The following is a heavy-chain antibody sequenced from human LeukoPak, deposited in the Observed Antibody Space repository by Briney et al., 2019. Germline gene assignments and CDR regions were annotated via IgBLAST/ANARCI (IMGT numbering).Heavy chain of an antibody. CDR3: ARLRYGSWIPFDY. D-gene: IGHD6-13*01. V-gene: IGHV1-2*02. CDR1: GYTFTGYY. Sequence: ASVKVSCKASGYTFTGYYMNWVRQAPGQGLEWMGWISSNSGGTNYAQKFQGRVTMTRDTSISAAYMELSSLKSDDTAVYYCARLRYGSWIPFDYWGQGTLVTVSS. CDR2: ISSNSGGT. J-gene: IGHJ4*02.